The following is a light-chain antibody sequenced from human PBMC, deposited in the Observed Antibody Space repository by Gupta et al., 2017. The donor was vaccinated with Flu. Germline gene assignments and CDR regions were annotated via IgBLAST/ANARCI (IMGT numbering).Light chain of an antibody. V-gene: IGLV2-14*03. CDR3: SSYSGSSTL. CDR1: SDVIGAYNY. Sequence: QSITISCAGSSDVIGAYNYVSWYQQHPGKAHKLIIFEVKNRPSGVSSRFSGSKSGNTAALTISGLQTEDDDHYYCSSYSGSSTLFGGGTQLTVL. CDR2: EVK. J-gene: IGLJ2*01.